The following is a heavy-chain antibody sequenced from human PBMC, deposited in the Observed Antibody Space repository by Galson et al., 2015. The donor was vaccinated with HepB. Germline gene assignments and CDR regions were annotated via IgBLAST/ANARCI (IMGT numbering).Heavy chain of an antibody. CDR3: ARDAKYYDILTGYPVGWFDP. J-gene: IGHJ5*02. Sequence: SLSLSCAASGFTFSSYAMHWVRQAPGKGLEWVAVISYDGSNKYYADSVKGRFTISRDNSKNTLYLQMNSLRAEDTAVYYCARDAKYYDILTGYPVGWFDPWGQGTLVTVSS. D-gene: IGHD3-9*01. CDR2: ISYDGSNK. V-gene: IGHV3-30-3*01. CDR1: GFTFSSYA.